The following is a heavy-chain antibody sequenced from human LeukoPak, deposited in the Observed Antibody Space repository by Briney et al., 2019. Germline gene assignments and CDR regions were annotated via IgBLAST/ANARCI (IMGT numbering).Heavy chain of an antibody. CDR3: ARADIVVVTNYFDY. J-gene: IGHJ4*02. Sequence: PSETLSLTCTVSGGSISSSSYYWGWIRQPPGKGLEWIGSIYYSGSTYYNPSLKSRVTISVDTSKNQFSLKLSSVTAADTAVYYCARADIVVVTNYFDYWGQGTLVSVSS. V-gene: IGHV4-39*01. D-gene: IGHD2-21*02. CDR1: GGSISSSSYY. CDR2: IYYSGST.